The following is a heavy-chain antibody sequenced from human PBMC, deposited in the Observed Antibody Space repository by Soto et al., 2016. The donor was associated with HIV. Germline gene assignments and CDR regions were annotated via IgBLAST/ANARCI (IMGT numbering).Heavy chain of an antibody. V-gene: IGHV4-34*01. D-gene: IGHD1-26*01. CDR3: ARREWDLHAFDI. CDR2: SIIAEPS. CDR1: GGSFSAYY. J-gene: IGHJ3*02. Sequence: QVQLQQWGAGLLKPSETLSLTCAVYGGSFSAYYWNWIRQPPGKGWSGLGKSIIAEPSSPTRPRSRLMISVDTSKNQFSLKLSSVTAADTAVYYCARREWDLHAFDIWGQGTMVTVSS.